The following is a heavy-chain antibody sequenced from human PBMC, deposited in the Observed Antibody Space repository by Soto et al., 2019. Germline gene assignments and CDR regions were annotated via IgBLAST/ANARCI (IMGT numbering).Heavy chain of an antibody. Sequence: ETLSLTCVVSGGSLSDYFWSWIRQPPGMALEWIGEINHLGSINYNPSLKSRVTMSVDTSKNQFSLTLNSVTAADTATYYCARGGISHWAYYYYGMDVWGQGTTVTVSS. D-gene: IGHD2-21*01. CDR2: INHLGSI. CDR3: ARGGISHWAYYYYGMDV. CDR1: GGSLSDYF. J-gene: IGHJ6*02. V-gene: IGHV4-34*01.